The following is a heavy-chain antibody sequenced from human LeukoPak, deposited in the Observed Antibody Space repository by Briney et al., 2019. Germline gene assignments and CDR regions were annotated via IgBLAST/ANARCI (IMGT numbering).Heavy chain of an antibody. J-gene: IGHJ4*02. CDR3: ARVAYYYGSGSYEDYYFDY. CDR2: IYTSGST. CDR1: GGSISSYY. Sequence: SETLSLTCTVSGGSISSYYWSWIRQPAGKGLEWIGRIYTSGSTNYNPSLKSRVTMSVDTSKNQFSLKLNSVTAADTAVYYCARVAYYYGSGSYEDYYFDYWGQGTLVTVSS. V-gene: IGHV4-4*07. D-gene: IGHD3-10*01.